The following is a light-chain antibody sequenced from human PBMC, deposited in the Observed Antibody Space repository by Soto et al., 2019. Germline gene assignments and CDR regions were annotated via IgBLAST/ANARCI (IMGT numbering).Light chain of an antibody. J-gene: IGKJ5*01. CDR3: QQYNSYPIT. Sequence: DIQMTQSPSTLSASVGDRVTIACRASQGISSWLAWYQQKPGKAPKLLIYKASSLESGVPSRFSDSGSGTEFTLTISSLQPDDFATYYCQQYNSYPITFGQGTRPEIK. CDR2: KAS. CDR1: QGISSW. V-gene: IGKV1-5*03.